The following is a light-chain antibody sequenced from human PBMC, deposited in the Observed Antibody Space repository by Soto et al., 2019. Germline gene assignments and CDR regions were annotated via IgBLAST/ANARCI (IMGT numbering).Light chain of an antibody. CDR1: QGIRSL. CDR2: AAG. Sequence: DIQMNQSRSSVSASVGDRVTITCRACQGIRSLLAWYQQNPGKAPKLLIYAAGSLQSGVPSRFSGSGSGTDFTLTISSLQPEDFATYYCQQANSFPLTFGGGNKVEIK. V-gene: IGKV1-12*01. CDR3: QQANSFPLT. J-gene: IGKJ4*01.